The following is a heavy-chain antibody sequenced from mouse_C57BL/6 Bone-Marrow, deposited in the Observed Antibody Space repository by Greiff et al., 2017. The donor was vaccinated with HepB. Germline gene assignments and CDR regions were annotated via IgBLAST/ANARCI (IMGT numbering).Heavy chain of an antibody. Sequence: VQVVESGPELVKPGASVKISCKASGYAFSSSWMNWVKQRPGKGLEWIGRIYPGDGDTNYNGKFKGKATLTADKSSSTAYMQLSSLTSEDSAVYFCARYDGYYDFDYWGQGTTLTVSS. J-gene: IGHJ2*01. CDR3: ARYDGYYDFDY. CDR1: GYAFSSSW. D-gene: IGHD2-3*01. V-gene: IGHV1-82*01. CDR2: IYPGDGDT.